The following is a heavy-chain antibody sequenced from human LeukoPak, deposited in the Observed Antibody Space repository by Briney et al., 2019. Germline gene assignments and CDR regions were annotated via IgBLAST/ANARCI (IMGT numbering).Heavy chain of an antibody. D-gene: IGHD5-24*01. Sequence: SDTLSLTRAVYGGSLSGYYWRWTREPPGKGREEIGEIIHRGSTNYNPSLKSRVTISVDTSKNQFSLKLSSVTAADTAVYYCARGSPVEMATISGWFDPWGQETLVTVSS. CDR2: IIHRGST. V-gene: IGHV4-34*01. J-gene: IGHJ5*02. CDR1: GGSLSGYY. CDR3: ARGSPVEMATISGWFDP.